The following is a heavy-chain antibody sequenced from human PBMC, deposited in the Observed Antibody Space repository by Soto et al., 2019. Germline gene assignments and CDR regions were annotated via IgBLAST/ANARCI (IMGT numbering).Heavy chain of an antibody. CDR2: ISGSGGST. CDR3: AKAWLYSNYVNGMDV. D-gene: IGHD4-4*01. Sequence: GGSLRLSCAASGFTFSSYAMSWVRQAPGKGLEWVSAISGSGGSTYYADSVKGRFTISRDNSKNTLYLQMNSLRAEDTAVYYCAKAWLYSNYVNGMDVWGQGTTVTVSS. CDR1: GFTFSSYA. V-gene: IGHV3-23*01. J-gene: IGHJ6*02.